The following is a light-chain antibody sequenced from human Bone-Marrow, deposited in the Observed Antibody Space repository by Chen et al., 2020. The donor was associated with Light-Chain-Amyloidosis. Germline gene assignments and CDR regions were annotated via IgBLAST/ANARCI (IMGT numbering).Light chain of an antibody. CDR2: GAS. Sequence: EIVLTQSPGTLSLSPGERATLSCRASQRVSSSYLAWYQQKPGQAPRLLIYGASSRATGIPDRFSGSGSGTDFTLTISRLEPEDCAVYYCQQYGSSPPYTFGQGTKLEIK. CDR1: QRVSSSY. J-gene: IGKJ2*01. CDR3: QQYGSSPPYT. V-gene: IGKV3-20*01.